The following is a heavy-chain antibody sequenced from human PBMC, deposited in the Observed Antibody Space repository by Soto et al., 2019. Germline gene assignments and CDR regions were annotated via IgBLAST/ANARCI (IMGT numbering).Heavy chain of an antibody. J-gene: IGHJ6*02. CDR2: INAGNGNT. D-gene: IGHD1-26*01. V-gene: IGHV1-3*01. CDR1: GYTFTSYA. CDR3: ARVKIRRGWELPNHYGMDV. Sequence: ASVKVSCKASGYTFTSYAMHWVRQAPGQRLEWMGWINAGNGNTKYSQKFQGRVTITRDTSASTAYMELSSLRSEDTAVYYCARVKIRRGWELPNHYGMDVWGQGTTVT.